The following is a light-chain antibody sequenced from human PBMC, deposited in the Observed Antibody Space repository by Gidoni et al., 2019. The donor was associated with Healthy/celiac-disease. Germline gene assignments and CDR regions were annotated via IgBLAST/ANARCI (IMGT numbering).Light chain of an antibody. Sequence: QSALTRPASVSGSPGQSITISCPGTSSDVGGYNYVSWYQQHPGKDPKLMIYDVSNRPSGVSNRFSCSKSGNTASLTISGLQAEDGADYYCSSYTSSSTVVFGGGTKLTVL. V-gene: IGLV2-14*03. CDR3: SSYTSSSTVV. J-gene: IGLJ2*01. CDR1: SSDVGGYNY. CDR2: DVS.